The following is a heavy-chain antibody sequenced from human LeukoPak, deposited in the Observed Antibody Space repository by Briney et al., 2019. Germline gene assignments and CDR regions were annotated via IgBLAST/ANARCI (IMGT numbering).Heavy chain of an antibody. CDR3: AKDRSLTPYNWFDP. V-gene: IGHV3-23*01. CDR2: INNNGGIK. Sequence: AGGSLRLSCAASGFTFSSYAMSWVRQTPGKGLEWVSTINNNGGIKYYADSVKGRFTISRDNSKNTLYLQMNSLRAVDTAVYYCAKDRSLTPYNWFDPRGQGTLVTVSS. J-gene: IGHJ5*02. CDR1: GFTFSSYA.